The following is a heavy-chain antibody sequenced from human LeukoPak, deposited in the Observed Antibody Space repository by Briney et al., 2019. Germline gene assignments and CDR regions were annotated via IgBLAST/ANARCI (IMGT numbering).Heavy chain of an antibody. D-gene: IGHD2-2*01. CDR1: GYTLTELS. Sequence: ASVKVSCKVSGYTLTELSMHWVRQAPGKGVEWMGGFDPEDGETIYAQKFQGRVTMTEDTSTDTAYMELSSLRSEDTAVYYCASSIVVVPAAISYYGMDVWGKGTTVTVSS. CDR2: FDPEDGET. V-gene: IGHV1-24*01. CDR3: ASSIVVVPAAISYYGMDV. J-gene: IGHJ6*04.